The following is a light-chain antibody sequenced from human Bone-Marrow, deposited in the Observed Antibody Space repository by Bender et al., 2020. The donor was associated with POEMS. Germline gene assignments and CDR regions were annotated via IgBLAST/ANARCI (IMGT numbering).Light chain of an antibody. Sequence: QSVLTQPPSVSGAPGQRVTISCTGTSSDVGHYNYVSWYQQHPDKAPKLIIYDVTTRPSGVSNRFSGSKSGTSATLGITGLQTGDEADYYCGTWDSSLSSWVFGGGTKLTVL. J-gene: IGLJ2*01. CDR2: DVT. CDR3: GTWDSSLSSWV. CDR1: SSDVGHYNY. V-gene: IGLV1-51*01.